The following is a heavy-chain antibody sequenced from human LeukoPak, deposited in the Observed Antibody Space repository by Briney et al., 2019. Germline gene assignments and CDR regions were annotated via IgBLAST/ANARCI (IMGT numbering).Heavy chain of an antibody. Sequence: GSLRLSCAASGFTFSTYGMSWVRQPPGKGLEWIGEIDRSGSTNYNPSLKSRVTISVDTSKNQFSLKLSSATAADTAVYYCARLQTAMVTFYYYYMDVWGKGTTVTVSS. CDR2: IDRSGST. V-gene: IGHV4-34*01. CDR1: GFTFSTYG. D-gene: IGHD5-18*01. J-gene: IGHJ6*03. CDR3: ARLQTAMVTFYYYYMDV.